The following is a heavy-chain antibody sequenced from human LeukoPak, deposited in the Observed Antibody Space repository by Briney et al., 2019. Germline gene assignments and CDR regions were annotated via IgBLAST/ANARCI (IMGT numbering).Heavy chain of an antibody. CDR3: ASNYDFWSGYPYYYGMDV. CDR2: IIPIFGTA. D-gene: IGHD3-3*01. V-gene: IGHV1-69*13. CDR1: GGTFSSYA. J-gene: IGHJ6*02. Sequence: GASVKVSCKASGGTFSSYAISWVRQAPGQGLEWMGGIIPIFGTANYAQKFQGRVTITADESTSTAYMELSSLRSEDTAVYYCASNYDFWSGYPYYYGMDVWGQGTTVTVSS.